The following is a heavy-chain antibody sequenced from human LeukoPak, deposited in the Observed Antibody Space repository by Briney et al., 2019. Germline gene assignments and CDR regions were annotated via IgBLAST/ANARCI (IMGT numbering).Heavy chain of an antibody. CDR3: ARDIAAAGRFDP. CDR1: GGSISSYY. CDR2: IYYSGST. D-gene: IGHD6-13*01. Sequence: SETLSLTCTVSGGSISSYYWSWIRQPPGKGLEWIGYIYYSGSTNYNPSLTSRVTISVDTSKNQFSLKLSSVTAADTAVYYCARDIAAAGRFDPWGQGTLVTVSS. V-gene: IGHV4-59*01. J-gene: IGHJ5*02.